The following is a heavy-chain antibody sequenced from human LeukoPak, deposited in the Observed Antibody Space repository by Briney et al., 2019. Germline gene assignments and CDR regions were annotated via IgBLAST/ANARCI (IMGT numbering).Heavy chain of an antibody. J-gene: IGHJ4*02. CDR3: AREATTLPSPLGY. V-gene: IGHV1-2*06. CDR2: INPNSGDT. D-gene: IGHD4-17*01. CDR1: GYTFTDYH. Sequence: ASVKVSCKASGYTFTDYHIHWVRQAPGQGLEWMGRINPNSGDTNYAQKFQGRVTMTRDTSISTAYMELSRLRSDDTAVYYCAREATTLPSPLGYWGQGTLVTVSS.